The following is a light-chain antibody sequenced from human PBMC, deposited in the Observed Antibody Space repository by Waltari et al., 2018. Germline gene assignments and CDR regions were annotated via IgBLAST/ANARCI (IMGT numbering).Light chain of an antibody. J-gene: IGKJ4*01. V-gene: IGKV3-20*01. CDR3: QYYVSSRLIT. Sequence: IVLTQSPGTLSLSPGERATLSCRTSQSVSRTKLAWYQHRPGQAPRLLIYYASTRATGIPDRFSGRVSGTDFPLTINRLEPEDFALSYCQYYVSSRLITFGGGTTVDIK. CDR2: YAS. CDR1: QSVSRTK.